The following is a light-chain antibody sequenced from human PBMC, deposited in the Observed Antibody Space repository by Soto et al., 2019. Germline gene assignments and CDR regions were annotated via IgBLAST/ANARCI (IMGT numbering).Light chain of an antibody. Sequence: QSVLTQPASVSGSPGQSITISCTGTSSDVGSYDLVSWLQQHPGKAPKLMIYEVSKRPSGVSNRFSGSKSGNTASLTISGLQAEDEADYYCYSHAASSTYVFGTGTKVTVL. J-gene: IGLJ1*01. CDR1: SSDVGSYDL. V-gene: IGLV2-23*02. CDR3: YSHAASSTYV. CDR2: EVS.